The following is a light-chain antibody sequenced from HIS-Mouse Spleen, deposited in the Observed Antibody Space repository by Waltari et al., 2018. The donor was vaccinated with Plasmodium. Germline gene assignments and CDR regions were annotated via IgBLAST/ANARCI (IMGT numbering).Light chain of an antibody. Sequence: QSALTQPPSASGSPGPSVTISCTGTSTDVGGSNYVSWYQQHPGKAPKPMIYEASKRPSGVPDRFSGSKSGNTASLTVSGLQAEDEADYYCSSYAGSNNFVVFGGGTKLTVL. V-gene: IGLV2-8*01. CDR1: STDVGGSNY. J-gene: IGLJ2*01. CDR2: EAS. CDR3: SSYAGSNNFVV.